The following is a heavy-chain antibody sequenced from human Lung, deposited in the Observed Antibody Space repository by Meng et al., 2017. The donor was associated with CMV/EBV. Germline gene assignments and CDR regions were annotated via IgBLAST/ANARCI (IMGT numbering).Heavy chain of an antibody. CDR2: INPDSGTT. J-gene: IGHJ6*02. CDR1: GYSFTGYF. CDR3: ARSRPGSHYYYGMDV. D-gene: IGHD1-14*01. Sequence: ASXXVSXKASGYSFTGYFVNWVRQAPGQGLEWMGWINPDSGTTDYAPNFRGRVTMTRDTSINTAYMELSRLRSDDTAVYYCARSRPGSHYYYGMDVWGQGTTVTVYS. V-gene: IGHV1-2*02.